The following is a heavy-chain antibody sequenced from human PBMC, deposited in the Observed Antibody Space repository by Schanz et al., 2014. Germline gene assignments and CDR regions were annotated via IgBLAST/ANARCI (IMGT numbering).Heavy chain of an antibody. J-gene: IGHJ3*02. CDR2: IYYSGST. D-gene: IGHD2-8*01. CDR3: ASKGLTTDAFDI. V-gene: IGHV4-28*07. CDR1: GYSINTSDW. Sequence: QVQLQESGPGLVKPSDTLSLTCAVSGYSINTSDWWGWIRQPPGKGLEWIGYIYYSGSTYYNPSRKGRVPMAVDTSKNQFSLKRRSVTAVDTAVYYCASKGLTTDAFDIWGQGTMVTVSS.